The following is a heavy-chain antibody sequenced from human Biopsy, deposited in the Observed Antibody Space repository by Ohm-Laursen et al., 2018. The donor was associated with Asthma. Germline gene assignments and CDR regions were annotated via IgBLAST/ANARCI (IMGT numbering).Heavy chain of an antibody. J-gene: IGHJ6*02. CDR2: ISVYNGNT. Sequence: AVKVSCNTSGYTFNSAGITWVRQAPGQGLEWMGWISVYNGNTKVAQKPQDRVTMITDTSTSTAYMELKSLRSDDTAVYFCARAVDYSHYYGIDVWGQGTTVTVS. CDR3: ARAVDYSHYYGIDV. CDR1: GYTFNSAG. V-gene: IGHV1-18*01. D-gene: IGHD3-10*01.